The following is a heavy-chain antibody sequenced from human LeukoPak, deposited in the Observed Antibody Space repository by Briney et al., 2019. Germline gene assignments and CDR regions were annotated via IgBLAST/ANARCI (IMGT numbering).Heavy chain of an antibody. D-gene: IGHD2-2*01. J-gene: IGHJ3*02. V-gene: IGHV3-64*01. Sequence: SGGSLRLSCAASGFTFSSYAMHWVRQAPGKGLEYVSAISSNGGSTYYANSVKGRFTISRDNSKNTLYLQMGSLRAEDMAVYYCAREIVVVPAYAFDIWDQGTMVTVSS. CDR3: AREIVVVPAYAFDI. CDR1: GFTFSSYA. CDR2: ISSNGGST.